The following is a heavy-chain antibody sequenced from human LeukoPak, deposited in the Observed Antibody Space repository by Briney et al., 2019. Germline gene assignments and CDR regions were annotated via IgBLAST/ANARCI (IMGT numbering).Heavy chain of an antibody. V-gene: IGHV3-43*02. D-gene: IGHD5-18*01. CDR3: AKDLGYSYGDGYFDY. J-gene: IGHJ4*02. CDR1: ASTIDGDA. Sequence: LRCSFAGTASTIDGDAMQGVAQAPGKGLEWVSLVSGDGGSTYYADSVKGRFTISRDNSKNSLYLQMNSLRTEDTALYYCAKDLGYSYGDGYFDYWGQGTLVTVSS. CDR2: VSGDGGST.